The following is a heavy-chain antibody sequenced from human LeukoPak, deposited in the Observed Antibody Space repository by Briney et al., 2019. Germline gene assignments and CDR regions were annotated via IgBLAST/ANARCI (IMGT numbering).Heavy chain of an antibody. J-gene: IGHJ6*04. CDR3: AELGITMIGGV. Sequence: PGGSLRLSCVASGFRFSDFWMNWVRQAPGKGLEWVSYISSSGSTIYYADSVKGRFTISRDNAKNSLYLQMNSLRAEDTAVYYCAELGITMIGGVWGKGTTVTISS. CDR2: ISSSGSTI. CDR1: GFRFSDFW. V-gene: IGHV3-48*04. D-gene: IGHD3-10*02.